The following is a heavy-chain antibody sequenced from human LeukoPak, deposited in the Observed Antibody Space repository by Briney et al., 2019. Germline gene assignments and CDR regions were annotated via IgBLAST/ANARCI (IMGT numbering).Heavy chain of an antibody. J-gene: IGHJ4*02. V-gene: IGHV3-30*04. Sequence: PGGSLRLSCAASGFTFSSYAMHWVRQAPGKGLEWVALISYDGSNKYYADSVKARFIISRDNSKNTVYLQMNSLRAEDTAVYYCARAFLVGYSPEQYFFDYWGQGALVTVSS. CDR1: GFTFSSYA. D-gene: IGHD2-15*01. CDR2: ISYDGSNK. CDR3: ARAFLVGYSPEQYFFDY.